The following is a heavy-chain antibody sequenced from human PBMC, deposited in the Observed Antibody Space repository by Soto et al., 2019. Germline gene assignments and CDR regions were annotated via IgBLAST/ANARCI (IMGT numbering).Heavy chain of an antibody. CDR1: GGTFSSYA. CDR3: ARIRFLEWPYYYYGMDV. CDR2: IIPIFGTA. J-gene: IGHJ6*02. Sequence: QVQLVQSGAEVKKPGSSVKVSCKASGGTFSSYAISWVRQAPGQGLEWMGGIIPIFGTANYAQKFQGRVTITADESTSTAYMELSRLRSEDTAVYYCARIRFLEWPYYYYGMDVWGQGTTVTVSS. D-gene: IGHD3-3*01. V-gene: IGHV1-69*12.